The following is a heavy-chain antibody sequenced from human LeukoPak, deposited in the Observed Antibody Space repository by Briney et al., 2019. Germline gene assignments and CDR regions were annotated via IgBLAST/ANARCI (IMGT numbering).Heavy chain of an antibody. CDR2: ISVDGGDI. CDR1: RFAFHNYA. V-gene: IGHV3-23*01. D-gene: IGHD4-23*01. Sequence: GGSLRLSCAASRFAFHNYAMTWIRQAPERGLEWVSSISVDGGDIKYTDSAKGRFTISRDHSKGTLYLQMDSLRVEDTAVYYCGKDPNGNFIGAFDFWGQGTMVTVSS. CDR3: GKDPNGNFIGAFDF. J-gene: IGHJ3*01.